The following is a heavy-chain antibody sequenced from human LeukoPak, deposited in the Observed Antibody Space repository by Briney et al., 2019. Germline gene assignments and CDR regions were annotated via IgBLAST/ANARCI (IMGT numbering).Heavy chain of an antibody. J-gene: IGHJ6*03. Sequence: GASVKVSCKASGYTFTSYYIHWVRQAPGQGLEWMGILNPSGGSTTYAQKFQGRVTITADKSTSTAYMELSSLRSEDTAVYYCASYWGPGYYYYYYMDVWGKGTTVTVSS. CDR2: LNPSGGST. D-gene: IGHD7-27*01. V-gene: IGHV1-46*01. CDR3: ASYWGPGYYYYYYMDV. CDR1: GYTFTSYY.